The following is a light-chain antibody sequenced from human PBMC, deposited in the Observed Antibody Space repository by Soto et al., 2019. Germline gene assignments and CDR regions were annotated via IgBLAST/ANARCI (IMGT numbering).Light chain of an antibody. CDR1: SSNIGSNT. CDR3: AAWDASLNGPVV. Sequence: QSVLTQPPSASGTPGQRVTISCSGSSSNIGSNTVNWYQQLPGTATKLLIYSNNQRPSGVPDRFSGSKSGTSASLAISGLQSEDEADYYCAAWDASLNGPVVFGGGTKLTVL. J-gene: IGLJ2*01. V-gene: IGLV1-44*01. CDR2: SNN.